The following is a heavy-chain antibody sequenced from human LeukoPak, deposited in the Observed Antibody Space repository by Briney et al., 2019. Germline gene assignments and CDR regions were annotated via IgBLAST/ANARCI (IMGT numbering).Heavy chain of an antibody. V-gene: IGHV1-8*01. CDR1: GYTFTSYD. CDR3: ARVLVGNGRHYDFWSGYRKRSYYFDY. J-gene: IGHJ4*02. D-gene: IGHD3-3*01. Sequence: GASVTVSCKASGYTFTSYDINWVRQATGQGLEWMGWMNPNSGNTGYAQKFQGRVTMTRNTSISTAYMELSSLRSEDTAVYYCARVLVGNGRHYDFWSGYRKRSYYFDYWGQGTLVTVSS. CDR2: MNPNSGNT.